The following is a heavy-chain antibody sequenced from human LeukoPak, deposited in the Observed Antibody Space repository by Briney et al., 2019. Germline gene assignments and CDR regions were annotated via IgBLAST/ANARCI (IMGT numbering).Heavy chain of an antibody. Sequence: ASVKVSCKASGYTFTSYGISWVRQAPGQGLEWMGWISAYNGNTNYAQNLQGRVTMTTDTSTSTAYMELRSLRSDDTAVYYCARAPQNCGGDCYYIYWGQGTLFTVSS. V-gene: IGHV1-18*01. CDR1: GYTFTSYG. J-gene: IGHJ4*02. D-gene: IGHD2-21*02. CDR2: ISAYNGNT. CDR3: ARAPQNCGGDCYYIY.